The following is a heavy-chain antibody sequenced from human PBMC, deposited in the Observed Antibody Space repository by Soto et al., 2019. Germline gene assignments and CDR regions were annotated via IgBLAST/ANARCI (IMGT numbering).Heavy chain of an antibody. CDR1: GGSISSYH. J-gene: IGHJ4*02. CDR3: ARASPHYYDSSGPIDY. Sequence: SETLSLTCTVSGGSISSYHWSWIRQPPGKGLEWIGYIYYSGSTNYNPSLKSRVTISVDTSKNQFSLKLSSVTAADTAVYYCARASPHYYDSSGPIDYRGQGTLVTVSS. V-gene: IGHV4-59*01. D-gene: IGHD3-22*01. CDR2: IYYSGST.